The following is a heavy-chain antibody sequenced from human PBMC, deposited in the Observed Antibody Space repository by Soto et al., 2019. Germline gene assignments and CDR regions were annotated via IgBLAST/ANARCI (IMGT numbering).Heavy chain of an antibody. D-gene: IGHD5-12*01. CDR2: IYYSGTT. CDR3: VRQPYRPMAGDD. Sequence: QLQESGPGLVKPSETLSLTCTVSGASISSPSYYWGWIRQSPGKGLEWIGSIYYSGTTHYNPSLKSRVTLSVDTSNMQFSLDLTSVTASDTAIYYCVRQPYRPMAGDDWGQGTLVTVSS. CDR1: GASISSPSYY. J-gene: IGHJ4*02. V-gene: IGHV4-39*01.